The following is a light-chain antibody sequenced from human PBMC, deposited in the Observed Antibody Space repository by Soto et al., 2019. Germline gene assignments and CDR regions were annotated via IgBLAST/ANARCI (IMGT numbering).Light chain of an antibody. CDR3: HQRYNWPHT. J-gene: IGKJ2*01. Sequence: EIVLTQSPATLSLFPGERATLSCRASQSVSTYLGWYQEKPGQPPRLLISEASKRATGIPARFSGSGSGTDCTLTISSLEPEDFAVYFCHQRYNWPHTVGQGTKLEI. CDR2: EAS. CDR1: QSVSTY. V-gene: IGKV3-11*01.